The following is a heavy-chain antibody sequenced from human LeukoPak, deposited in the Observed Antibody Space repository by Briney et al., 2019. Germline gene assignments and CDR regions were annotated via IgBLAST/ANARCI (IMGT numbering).Heavy chain of an antibody. CDR1: GGSISSYY. J-gene: IGHJ5*02. V-gene: IGHV4-4*07. Sequence: PSETLSLTCTVSGGSISSYYWSWIRQPAGKGLGWIGRIYTSGSTNYNPSLESRVTMSVDTSKNQFSLRLSSVTAADTAVYYCARAPGIAAAHNWFDPWGQGTLVTVSS. D-gene: IGHD6-13*01. CDR2: IYTSGST. CDR3: ARAPGIAAAHNWFDP.